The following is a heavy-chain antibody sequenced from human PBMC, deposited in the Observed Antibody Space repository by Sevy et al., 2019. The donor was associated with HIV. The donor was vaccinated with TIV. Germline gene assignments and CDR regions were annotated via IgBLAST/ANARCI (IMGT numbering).Heavy chain of an antibody. CDR1: GYTFSSYY. J-gene: IGHJ4*02. Sequence: ASVKVSCKASGYTFSSYYMHWVRQAPGQGLEWMGIINPSGGSTSYAQKFQGRVTMTRDRSTSTVYMELSSLRSEDTAIYYCARDLTIFGVIPDYWGQGTLVTVSS. CDR2: INPSGGST. V-gene: IGHV1-46*01. CDR3: ARDLTIFGVIPDY. D-gene: IGHD3-3*01.